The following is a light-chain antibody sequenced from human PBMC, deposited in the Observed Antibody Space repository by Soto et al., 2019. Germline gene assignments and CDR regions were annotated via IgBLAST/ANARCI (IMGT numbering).Light chain of an antibody. CDR2: GAS. CDR1: QSVSNN. J-gene: IGKJ1*01. CDR3: HQYNNWPQT. Sequence: EMVMTQSPATLSVSPGERATLSCRASQSVSNNLAWYQQKPGQAPRLLIYGASTRATGIPARFSGSESGTECTLTISSLQSEDFAVYYCHQYNNWPQTFGQGTKVEIK. V-gene: IGKV3-15*01.